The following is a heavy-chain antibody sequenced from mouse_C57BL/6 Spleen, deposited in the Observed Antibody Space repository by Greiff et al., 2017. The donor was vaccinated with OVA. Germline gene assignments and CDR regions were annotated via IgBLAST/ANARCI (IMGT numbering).Heavy chain of an antibody. CDR3: ARACYGSSYGWFAY. Sequence: EVQVVESGGGLVKPGGSLKLSCAASGFTFSSYAMSWVRQTPEKRLEWVATISDGGSYTYYPDNVKGRFTISRDNAKNNLYLQMSHLKSEDTAMYYCARACYGSSYGWFAYWGQGTLVTVSA. CDR2: ISDGGSYT. CDR1: GFTFSSYA. V-gene: IGHV5-4*01. J-gene: IGHJ3*01. D-gene: IGHD1-1*01.